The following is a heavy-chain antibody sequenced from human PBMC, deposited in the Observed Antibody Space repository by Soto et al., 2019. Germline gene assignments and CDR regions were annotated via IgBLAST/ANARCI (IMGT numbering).Heavy chain of an antibody. Sequence: SETLSLPCTVSGGSISSSSYYWGWIRQPPGQGLEWIGSINYSGSTHYNPSLKSRVTISVDTSKNQFSLKLSSGTAADTAVYYCARFVVIITIFGVVSRPNPLGMDVWGQGTTVTVSS. CDR2: INYSGST. D-gene: IGHD3-3*01. V-gene: IGHV4-39*01. J-gene: IGHJ6*02. CDR3: ARFVVIITIFGVVSRPNPLGMDV. CDR1: GGSISSSSYY.